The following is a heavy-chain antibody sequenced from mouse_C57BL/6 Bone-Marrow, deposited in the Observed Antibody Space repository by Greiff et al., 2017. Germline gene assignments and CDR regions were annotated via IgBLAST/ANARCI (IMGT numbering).Heavy chain of an antibody. CDR3: ARYDYDGYAMDY. Sequence: EVHLVESGGGLVQPGGSLKLSCAASGFTFSDYGMAWVRQAPRKGPEWVAFISNLAYSIYYADTVTGRFTIARKNAKNALYLEMSSLRSEDTAMYYCARYDYDGYAMDYWGQGTSVTVSS. V-gene: IGHV5-15*01. CDR1: GFTFSDYG. CDR2: ISNLAYSI. D-gene: IGHD2-4*01. J-gene: IGHJ4*01.